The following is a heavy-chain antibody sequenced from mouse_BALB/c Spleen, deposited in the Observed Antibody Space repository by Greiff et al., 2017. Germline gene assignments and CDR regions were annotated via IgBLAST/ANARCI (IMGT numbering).Heavy chain of an antibody. D-gene: IGHD1-1*01. J-gene: IGHJ4*01. CDR1: GYTFTSYV. Sequence: EVQLQQSGPELVKPGASVKMSCKASGYTFTSYVMHWVKQKPGQGLEWIGYINHYNDGTKYNEKFKGKATLTSDKSSSTAYMELSSLTSEDSAVYYCARSRVLGSSYPLAMDYWGQGTSVTVSS. CDR2: INHYNDGT. CDR3: ARSRVLGSSYPLAMDY. V-gene: IGHV1-14*01.